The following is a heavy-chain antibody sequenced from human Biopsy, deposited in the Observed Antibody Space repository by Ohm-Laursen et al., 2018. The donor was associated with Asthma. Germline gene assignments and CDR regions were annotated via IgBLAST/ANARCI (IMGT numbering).Heavy chain of an antibody. Sequence: ASVKVSCKASGYTFISYGMSWVRQAPGQGLEWMGWISTYNGKTNFDQKFQDRVTMTTDKSTSTAYLHLRGLRSDDTAVYYCARIPITMVRGLIYPFVYWGQGTLVTVSS. J-gene: IGHJ4*02. D-gene: IGHD3-10*01. CDR2: ISTYNGKT. V-gene: IGHV1-18*01. CDR3: ARIPITMVRGLIYPFVY. CDR1: GYTFISYG.